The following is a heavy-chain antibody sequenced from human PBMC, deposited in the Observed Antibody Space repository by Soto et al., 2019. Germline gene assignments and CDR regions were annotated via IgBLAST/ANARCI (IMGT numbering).Heavy chain of an antibody. CDR3: ARGDPGGAFDI. V-gene: IGHV3-74*03. J-gene: IGHJ3*02. CDR2: INSDGSST. CDR1: GFTFSSYW. Sequence: EVQLVESGGGLVQPGGSLRLSCAASGFTFSSYWMHWVRQAPGKGLVWVSRINSDGSSTKYADSVKGRFTISRDNAKNTLNLQTNSLRAEDTAVYYCARGDPGGAFDIWGQGTTVTVSS. D-gene: IGHD2-15*01.